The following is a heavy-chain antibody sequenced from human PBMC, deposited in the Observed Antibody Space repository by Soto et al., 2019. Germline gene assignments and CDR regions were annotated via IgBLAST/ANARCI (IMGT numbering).Heavy chain of an antibody. CDR2: VYSSGST. CDR3: AVCRHGYNFDS. Sequence: QVQLQESGPGLVKPSETLSLTCTVSGVSVSSDSYFWSWIRQPPGKGLEWIAYVYSSGSTTYNPSLKSRVTISLDTSKNQFSLNLNSVTAADTAVYFCAVCRHGYNFDSWGQGTLVTVSS. J-gene: IGHJ4*02. CDR1: GVSVSSDSYF. V-gene: IGHV4-61*01. D-gene: IGHD1-1*01.